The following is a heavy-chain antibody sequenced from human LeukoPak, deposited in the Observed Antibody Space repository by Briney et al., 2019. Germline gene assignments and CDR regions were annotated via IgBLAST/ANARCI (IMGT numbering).Heavy chain of an antibody. CDR2: IYYSGST. V-gene: IGHV4-39*01. CDR3: ARCPNQAGLVGYFDY. CDR1: GGSISSSSYY. Sequence: PSETLSLTCTVSGGSISSSSYYWGWIRQPPGKGLEWVGSIYYSGSTYYNPSLKSRVTISVDTSKNQFSLKLSSVTAADTAVYYCARCPNQAGLVGYFDYWGQGTLVTVSS. J-gene: IGHJ4*02. D-gene: IGHD6-6*01.